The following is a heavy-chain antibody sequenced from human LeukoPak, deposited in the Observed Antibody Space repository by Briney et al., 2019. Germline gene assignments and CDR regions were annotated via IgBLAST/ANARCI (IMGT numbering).Heavy chain of an antibody. Sequence: ASVKVSCKASGYTFTTYAVHWVRQAPGQGLEWMGGIIPIFGTANYAQKFQGRVTITTDESTSTAYMELSSLRSEDTAVYYCARATLTFYSSSYYFDYWGQGTLVTVSS. J-gene: IGHJ4*02. CDR2: IIPIFGTA. V-gene: IGHV1-69*05. CDR1: GYTFTTYA. D-gene: IGHD6-6*01. CDR3: ARATLTFYSSSYYFDY.